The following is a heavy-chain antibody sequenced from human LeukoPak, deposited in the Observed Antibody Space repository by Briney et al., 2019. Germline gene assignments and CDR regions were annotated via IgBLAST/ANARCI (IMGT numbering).Heavy chain of an antibody. CDR1: GYTFTGYY. V-gene: IGHV1-2*02. CDR3: ARDRAGGRYLDWLLGGAFDI. Sequence: ASVKVSCKASGYTFTGYYMHWVRQAPGQGLEWMGWINPNSGGTNYAQKFQGRVTMTRDTSISTAYMELSRLRSDDTAVYYCARDRAGGRYLDWLLGGAFDIWGQGTMVTVSS. CDR2: INPNSGGT. D-gene: IGHD3-9*01. J-gene: IGHJ3*02.